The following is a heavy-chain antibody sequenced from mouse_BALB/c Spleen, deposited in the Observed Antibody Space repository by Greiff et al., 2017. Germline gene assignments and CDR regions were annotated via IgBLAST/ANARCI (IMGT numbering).Heavy chain of an antibody. D-gene: IGHD1-1*01. Sequence: DVKLVESGGGLVQPGGSRKLSCAASGFTFSSFGMHWVRQAPEKGLEWVAYISSGSSTIYYADTVKGRFTISRDNPKNTLFLQMTSLRSEDTAMYYCAREDGSSLFAYWGQGTLVTVSA. CDR1: GFTFSSFG. J-gene: IGHJ3*01. V-gene: IGHV5-17*02. CDR2: ISSGSSTI. CDR3: AREDGSSLFAY.